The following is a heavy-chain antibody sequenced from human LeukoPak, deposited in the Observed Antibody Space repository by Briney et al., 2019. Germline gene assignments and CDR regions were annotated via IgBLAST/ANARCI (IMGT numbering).Heavy chain of an antibody. CDR2: IRDDGSNK. Sequence: GGSLRLSCAASGFTFSTYGMHWVRQAPGKGLKWVAFIRDDGSNKYYADSVKGRFTISRDNSKDTLYLQMNSLRAEDTAVYSCAKDFDGYTYGNLDYWGQGTLVTVSS. D-gene: IGHD5-18*01. J-gene: IGHJ4*02. CDR3: AKDFDGYTYGNLDY. V-gene: IGHV3-30*02. CDR1: GFTFSTYG.